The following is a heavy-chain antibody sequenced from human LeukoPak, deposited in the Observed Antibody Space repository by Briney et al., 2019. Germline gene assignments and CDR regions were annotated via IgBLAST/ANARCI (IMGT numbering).Heavy chain of an antibody. CDR1: GFTFSSYS. D-gene: IGHD3-10*01. CDR2: ISSGSGYI. V-gene: IGHV3-21*01. Sequence: PGGSLRLSCAASGFTFSSYSMNWVRQAQRKGLQWVSSISSGSGYIYYADPVKGRFTISRDNAKNSLYPQMNSLRGEDTAVYYCARGDGATPPDVFDIWGQGTMVTVSS. CDR3: ARGDGATPPDVFDI. J-gene: IGHJ3*02.